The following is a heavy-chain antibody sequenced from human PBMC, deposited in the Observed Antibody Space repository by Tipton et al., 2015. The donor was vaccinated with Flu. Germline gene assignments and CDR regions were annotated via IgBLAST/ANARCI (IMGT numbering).Heavy chain of an antibody. J-gene: IGHJ3*02. CDR2: IYYSGST. D-gene: IGHD3-3*01. CDR3: ARLVKTTDYDFWSGHTPSDAFDI. V-gene: IGHV4-59*08. CDR1: GGSISSYY. Sequence: TLSLTCTVSGGSISSYYWSWIRQPPGKGLEWIGYIYYSGSTNYNPSLKSRVTISVDTSKNQFSLKLSSVTAADTAVYYCARLVKTTDYDFWSGHTPSDAFDIWGQGTMVTVSS.